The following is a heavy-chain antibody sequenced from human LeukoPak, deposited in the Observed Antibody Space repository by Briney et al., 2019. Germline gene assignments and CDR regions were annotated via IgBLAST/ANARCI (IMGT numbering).Heavy chain of an antibody. D-gene: IGHD6-13*01. CDR2: ISYDGSNK. Sequence: GGSLRLSCAASGFTFSSYGMHWVRQAPGKGLEWVAVISYDGSNKYYADSVKGRFTISRDNSKNTLYLQMNSLRAEDTAVYYCAKGKSLAAADYWGQGTLVTVSS. CDR3: AKGKSLAAADY. J-gene: IGHJ4*02. V-gene: IGHV3-30*18. CDR1: GFTFSSYG.